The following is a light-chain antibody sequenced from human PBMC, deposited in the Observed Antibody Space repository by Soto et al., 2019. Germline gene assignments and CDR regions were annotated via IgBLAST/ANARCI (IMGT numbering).Light chain of an antibody. J-gene: IGKJ4*01. CDR2: AAS. CDR3: QQAASLPLT. CDR1: QGISSW. Sequence: DIQMTQTPSSVSASVGDRVTITCRASQGISSWLAWYQQKPGKAPKLLISAASSLQSGVPSRFSGSGSGTDFTLSISSLQREDVASYFCQQAASLPLTFGGGTRVEIK. V-gene: IGKV1-12*01.